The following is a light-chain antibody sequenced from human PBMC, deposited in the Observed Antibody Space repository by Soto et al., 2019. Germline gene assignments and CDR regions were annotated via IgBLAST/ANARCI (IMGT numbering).Light chain of an antibody. CDR2: GAS. J-gene: IGKJ5*01. V-gene: IGKV3-15*01. CDR1: QSVSSN. CDR3: QQYNNWPAIT. Sequence: EIVMTQSPATLSASPGERATLSCRASQSVSSNLAWYQQKPGQAPRLLIYGASTRAPGIPARFDGSGSGTEFTLTISSLQSEDFAIYYCQQYNNWPAITFGQGTRLEIK.